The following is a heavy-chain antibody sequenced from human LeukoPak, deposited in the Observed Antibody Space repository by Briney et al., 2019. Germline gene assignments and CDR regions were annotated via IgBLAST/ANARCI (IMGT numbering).Heavy chain of an antibody. Sequence: GGSLRLSCAASGFTFSTYWMSWVRQAPGKGLEWVANIKQDGSEKYYVDSVKGRFTISRDNARNSLYLQMNSLRAEDTAMYYCARDSAGNDYWGQGTLVTVSS. D-gene: IGHD6-13*01. V-gene: IGHV3-7*01. CDR2: IKQDGSEK. CDR3: ARDSAGNDY. J-gene: IGHJ4*02. CDR1: GFTFSTYW.